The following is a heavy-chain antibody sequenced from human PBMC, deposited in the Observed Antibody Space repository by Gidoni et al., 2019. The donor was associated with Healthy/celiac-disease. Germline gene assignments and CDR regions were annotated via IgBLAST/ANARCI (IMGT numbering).Heavy chain of an antibody. J-gene: IGHJ5*02. CDR3: ARNDIVVVPAAMGGRSNWFDP. CDR2: IYYSGST. V-gene: IGHV4-39*01. Sequence: QLQLQESGPGLVKPSETLSLTCTVSGGSISSSSYYWGWIRQPPGKGLEWIGSIYYSGSTYYNPSLKSRVTISVDTSKNQFSLKLSSVTAADTAVYYCARNDIVVVPAAMGGRSNWFDPWGQGTLVTVSS. D-gene: IGHD2-2*01. CDR1: GGSISSSSYY.